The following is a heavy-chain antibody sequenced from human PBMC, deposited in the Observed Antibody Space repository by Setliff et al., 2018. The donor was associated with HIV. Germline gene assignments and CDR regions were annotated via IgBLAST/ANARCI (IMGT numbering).Heavy chain of an antibody. V-gene: IGHV1-8*02. D-gene: IGHD3-22*01. Sequence: GASVKVSCKASGYTFTSYDINWVRQAAGQGLEWMGWLNPDSRNTGYAQRFEGSVTMAWDTSISTAYMELNNVKFEDTAVYYCARAQTDYYDRGRRSHYYIDVWARGATVTVSS. CDR1: GYTFTSYD. CDR2: LNPDSRNT. CDR3: ARAQTDYYDRGRRSHYYIDV. J-gene: IGHJ6*03.